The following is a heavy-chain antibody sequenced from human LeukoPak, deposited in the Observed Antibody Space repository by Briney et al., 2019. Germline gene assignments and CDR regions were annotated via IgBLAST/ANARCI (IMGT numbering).Heavy chain of an antibody. Sequence: PGGSLRLSCAVSGFSFETYRMTWVRQAPGKGLEWVANIKHDETEKDYVDSVKGRFTISRDNAKKSIVLQMNGLRVEDTGVYYCARDMDTSGWNPERFDYLGQGTPVTVSS. CDR2: IKHDETEK. J-gene: IGHJ4*02. CDR3: ARDMDTSGWNPERFDY. CDR1: GFSFETYR. V-gene: IGHV3-7*01. D-gene: IGHD3-22*01.